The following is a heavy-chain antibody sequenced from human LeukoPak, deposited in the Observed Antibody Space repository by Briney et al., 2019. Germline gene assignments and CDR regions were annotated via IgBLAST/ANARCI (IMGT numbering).Heavy chain of an antibody. J-gene: IGHJ1*01. V-gene: IGHV1-69*01. D-gene: IGHD2-15*01. CDR3: ARVMVVAGNGGYFLY. CDR1: GGSLSSFA. Sequence: GSSVKVSCKASGGSLSSFALNWVRQTPGQGLEWMGGIIPIFGSTNYAQKFRVRVTTTADESTNTAYMELNSLRSEDTGVYYCARVMVVAGNGGYFLYWGQGTLVTVSS. CDR2: IIPIFGST.